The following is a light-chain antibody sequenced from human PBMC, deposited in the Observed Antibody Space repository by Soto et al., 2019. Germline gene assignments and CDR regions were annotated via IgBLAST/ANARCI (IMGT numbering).Light chain of an antibody. CDR3: SSYTRSTTDV. CDR1: NSDVGGYNL. Sequence: SALTQPASVSGSPGQSITISCTGTNSDVGGYNLVSWYQQHPGKAPKLMIYDVSNRPSGVSNRFSGSKSGNTASLTISGLQTEDDADYYCSSYTRSTTDVFGTGTKVTVL. CDR2: DVS. J-gene: IGLJ1*01. V-gene: IGLV2-14*01.